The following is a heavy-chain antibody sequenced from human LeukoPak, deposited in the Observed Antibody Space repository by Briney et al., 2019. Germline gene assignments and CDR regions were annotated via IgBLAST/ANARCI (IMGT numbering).Heavy chain of an antibody. CDR2: IYTTGST. V-gene: IGHV4-4*07. CDR1: GGAISNYY. Sequence: PSETLSLTCTVSGGAISNYYWSWVRQPAGKGLEWIGRIYTTGSTNYNPSLKSRVTMSVDTSKNQFSLKLSSVTAADTAVYYCARIGGSFPSLDSWGQGTRVTVSS. CDR3: ARIGGSFPSLDS. J-gene: IGHJ5*01. D-gene: IGHD1-26*01.